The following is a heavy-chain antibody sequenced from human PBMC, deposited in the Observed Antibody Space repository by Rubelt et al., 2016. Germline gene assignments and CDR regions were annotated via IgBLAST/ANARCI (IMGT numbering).Heavy chain of an antibody. J-gene: IGHJ4*02. CDR3: ARDAEGNWNLDY. V-gene: IGHV3-11*05. Sequence: GLEWVSYISSSSSYTNYADSVKGRFTISRDNAKNSLYLQMNSLRAEDTAVYYCARDAEGNWNLDYWGQGTLVTVSS. D-gene: IGHD1-1*01. CDR2: ISSSSSYT.